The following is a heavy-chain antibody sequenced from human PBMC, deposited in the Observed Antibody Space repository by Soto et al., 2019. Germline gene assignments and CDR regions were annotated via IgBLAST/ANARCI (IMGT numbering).Heavy chain of an antibody. J-gene: IGHJ6*02. D-gene: IGHD3-3*01. CDR3: ARGLIWRFLEWLSTTSGSYGMDV. CDR2: IYYSGST. V-gene: IGHV4-30-4*01. Sequence: SETLSLTCTVSGGSIGSGDYYWSWIRQPPGKGLEWIGYIYYSGSTYYNPSLRSRVTISVDKSKNQFSMKLSSVTAEDTAVYSCARGLIWRFLEWLSTTSGSYGMDVWGQGTTVTAP. CDR1: GGSIGSGDYY.